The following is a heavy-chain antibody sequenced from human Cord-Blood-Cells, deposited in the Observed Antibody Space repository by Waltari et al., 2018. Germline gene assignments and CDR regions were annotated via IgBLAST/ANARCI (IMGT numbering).Heavy chain of an antibody. Sequence: QVLLVQSGAEVKKPGASLKASCKAPGYSSASYDYNWVPQASGQGLEWLGSIDANSGNTSYTQKFQGRVTMTRNTAISTAYIELCSLRSEDTALYYCSRVGSYGYCTNGVCYDYWVQGSLFTVS. CDR3: SRVGSYGYCTNGVCYDY. V-gene: IGHV1-8*01. CDR2: IDANSGNT. CDR1: GYSSASYD. J-gene: IGHJ4*02. D-gene: IGHD2-8*01.